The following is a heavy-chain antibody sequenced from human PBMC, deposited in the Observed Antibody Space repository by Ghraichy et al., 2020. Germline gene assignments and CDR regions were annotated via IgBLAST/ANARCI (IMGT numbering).Heavy chain of an antibody. CDR3: ARGIRACTTTSCLYFGGDFSLDS. D-gene: IGHD2-2*01. CDR2: IWYDGSNE. V-gene: IGHV3-33*01. CDR1: GFSFSDHG. J-gene: IGHJ4*02. Sequence: GGSLRLSCAASGFSFSDHGMHWVRQSPGKGLEWVAVIWYDGSNEFYADSVKGRFTISRDNSKNTMYLQMNSLRAEDTAVYYCARGIRACTTTSCLYFGGDFSLDSWGQGTQVTVSS.